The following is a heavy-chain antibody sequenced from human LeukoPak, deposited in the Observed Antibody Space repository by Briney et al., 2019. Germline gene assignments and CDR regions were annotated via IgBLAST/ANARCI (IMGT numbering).Heavy chain of an antibody. CDR3: AKDDISSGWYGFDY. D-gene: IGHD6-19*01. CDR1: GFTFSSYG. Sequence: PGRSLRLSCAASGFTFSSYGMHRVRQAPGKGLEWVAVIWYDGSNKYYADSVKGRFTISRDNSKNTVYLQMNSLRADDTAVYYCAKDDISSGWYGFDYWGQGTLVTVSS. CDR2: IWYDGSNK. J-gene: IGHJ4*02. V-gene: IGHV3-33*06.